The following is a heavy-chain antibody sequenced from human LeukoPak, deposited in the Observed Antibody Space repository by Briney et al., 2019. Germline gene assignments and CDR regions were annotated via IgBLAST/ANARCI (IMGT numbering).Heavy chain of an antibody. CDR1: GGSISSSSYY. CDR2: IYYSGST. CDR3: ATTPDSSGSDY. V-gene: IGHV4-39*07. D-gene: IGHD3-22*01. J-gene: IGHJ4*02. Sequence: SETLSLTCTVSGGSISSSSYYWGWIRQPPGKGLEWIGSIYYSGSTYYNPSLKSRVTISVDTSKNQFSLKLSSVTAADTAVYYCATTPDSSGSDYWGQGTLVTVSS.